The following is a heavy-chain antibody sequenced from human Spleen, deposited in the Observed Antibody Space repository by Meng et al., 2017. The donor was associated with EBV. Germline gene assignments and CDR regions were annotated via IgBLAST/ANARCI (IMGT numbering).Heavy chain of an antibody. J-gene: IGHJ4*02. D-gene: IGHD1-1*01. CDR3: ARQGDWTYYFDF. CDR2: IIPISGTP. CDR1: GGPFNTFA. V-gene: IGHV1-69*06. Sequence: QVQVVESGAEVKKSGSSVKVSCQVSGGPFNTFAINWVRQAPGQGLEWMGAIIPISGTPNYAQKFQGRITIIADKSTNSVSMDFSSLKSEDTAVYYCARQGDWTYYFDFWGQGTLVTVSS.